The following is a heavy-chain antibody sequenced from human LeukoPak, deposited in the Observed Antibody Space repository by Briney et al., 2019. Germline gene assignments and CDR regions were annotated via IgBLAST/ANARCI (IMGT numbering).Heavy chain of an antibody. CDR2: INGDGSGT. CDR1: GFTFSSYW. V-gene: IGHV3-74*01. D-gene: IGHD2-2*01. CDR3: VRDLGTSWYYFEY. J-gene: IGHJ4*02. Sequence: GGSLRLACAASGFTFSSYWMHWVRQAPGKGLVWVSRINGDGSGTDYADSVKGRFTISRDNARNTLYLQMNSLRAEDTAVYYCVRDLGTSWYYFEYWGQGTLVPVSS.